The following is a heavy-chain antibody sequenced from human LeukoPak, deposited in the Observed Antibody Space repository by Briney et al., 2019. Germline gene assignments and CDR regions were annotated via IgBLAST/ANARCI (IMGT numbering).Heavy chain of an antibody. Sequence: QPGGSLRLSCAASGFTFSSYAMSWVRQAPGKGLEWVSAISGSGGSTYYADSVKGRFTISRDNSKNTLYLQMNSPRAEDTAVYYCAKAGVCDRNSICYFDYWGQGTLVTVSS. D-gene: IGHD4-23*01. V-gene: IGHV3-23*01. CDR3: AKAGVCDRNSICYFDY. J-gene: IGHJ4*02. CDR1: GFTFSSYA. CDR2: ISGSGGST.